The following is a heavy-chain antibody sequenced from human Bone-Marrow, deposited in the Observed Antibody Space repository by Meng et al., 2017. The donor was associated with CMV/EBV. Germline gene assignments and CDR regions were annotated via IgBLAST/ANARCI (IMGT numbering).Heavy chain of an antibody. CDR1: GFTFSSYS. J-gene: IGHJ6*02. V-gene: IGHV3-21*01. CDR2: ISSSSSYI. Sequence: GGSLRLSCAASGFTFSSYSMNWVRQAPGKGLEWVSSISSSSSYIYYADSVKGRFTISRDNAKNSLYLQMNSLRAEDTAVYYCARYCSSTSCFHYYYGMDVWGQGTTVTFSS. D-gene: IGHD2-2*01. CDR3: ARYCSSTSCFHYYYGMDV.